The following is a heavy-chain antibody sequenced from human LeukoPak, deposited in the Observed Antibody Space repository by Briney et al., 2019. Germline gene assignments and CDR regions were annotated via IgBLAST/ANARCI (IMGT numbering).Heavy chain of an antibody. CDR3: ARKPIVSSSWYYFDY. Sequence: PSETLSLTCAVSGGSISSGGYSWSWIRQPPGKGLEWIGYIYHSGSTYYNPSLKSRVTISVDTSNNQFSLKLSSVTAADTAVYYCARKPIVSSSWYYFDYWGQGTLVTVSS. V-gene: IGHV4-30-2*01. CDR1: GGSISSGGYS. D-gene: IGHD6-13*01. J-gene: IGHJ4*02. CDR2: IYHSGST.